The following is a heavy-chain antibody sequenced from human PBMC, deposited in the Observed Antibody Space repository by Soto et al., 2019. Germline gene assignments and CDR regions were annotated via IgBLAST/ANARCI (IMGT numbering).Heavy chain of an antibody. D-gene: IGHD3-22*01. Sequence: QVQLVQSGAEVKKPGSSVKVSCKASGGTFSSYAISWVRQAPGQGLEWMGGIIPIFGTANYVQKFQGRVTITADESTSTAYMELSSLRSEDTAVYYCARGATYYYDSSGYYRGLDWFDPWGQGTLVTVSS. CDR2: IIPIFGTA. V-gene: IGHV1-69*01. CDR3: ARGATYYYDSSGYYRGLDWFDP. J-gene: IGHJ5*02. CDR1: GGTFSSYA.